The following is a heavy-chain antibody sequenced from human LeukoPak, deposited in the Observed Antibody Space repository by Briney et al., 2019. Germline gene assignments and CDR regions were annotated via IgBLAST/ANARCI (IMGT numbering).Heavy chain of an antibody. CDR3: TCTRMYTGSYWDLDY. V-gene: IGHV3-73*01. Sequence: PGGSLRLSCAAFGFTFSGSAMHWVRQASGKGLEWVGRISSKSNSYATAYAASAKGRFTISRDDSKNTAYLQMNSLKTEDTAVYYCTCTRMYTGSYWDLDYWGQGTLVTVSS. CDR1: GFTFSGSA. CDR2: ISSKSNSYAT. D-gene: IGHD1-26*01. J-gene: IGHJ4*02.